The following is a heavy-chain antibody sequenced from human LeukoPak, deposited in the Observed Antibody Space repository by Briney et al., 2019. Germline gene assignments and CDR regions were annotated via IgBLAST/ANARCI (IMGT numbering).Heavy chain of an antibody. V-gene: IGHV3-7*01. Sequence: GGSLRVSCAASGFTFTDSWMSWVRQAPGKGLEWVANIDQGGSEKYYVDSVKGRFTISRDNAKNSLYLQMNSLSPEDTAVYYCAKIGTYFDFDWWGQGTLVTVSS. J-gene: IGHJ4*02. CDR1: GFTFTDSW. CDR2: IDQGGSEK. CDR3: AKIGTYFDFDW. D-gene: IGHD1-26*01.